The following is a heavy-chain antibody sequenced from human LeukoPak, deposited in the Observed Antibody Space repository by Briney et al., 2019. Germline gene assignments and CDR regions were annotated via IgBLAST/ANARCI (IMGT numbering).Heavy chain of an antibody. Sequence: HPGGSLRLSCAASGFTFSNHGMHWVRQAPGKGLDWVAFIRYDGTNKFYADSVKGRFTISRDNSKNTLYLQMNSLRAEDTAVYYCAKSPPLGYCSSTSCFSFDYWGQGTLVTVSS. V-gene: IGHV3-30*02. D-gene: IGHD2-2*01. CDR1: GFTFSNHG. J-gene: IGHJ4*02. CDR2: IRYDGTNK. CDR3: AKSPPLGYCSSTSCFSFDY.